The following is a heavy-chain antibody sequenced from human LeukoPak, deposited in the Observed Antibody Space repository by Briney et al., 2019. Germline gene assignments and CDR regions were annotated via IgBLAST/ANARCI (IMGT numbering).Heavy chain of an antibody. D-gene: IGHD4-17*01. V-gene: IGHV3-21*01. CDR3: ARAGGSTVSHSDY. CDR1: GITFSTYA. Sequence: GGSLRLSCVASGITFSTYAMSWVRRAPGKGLEWVTSISSSTSYIYYADSVKGRFTISKDNAKNSLYLQMNSLRAEDTAVYYCARAGGSTVSHSDYWGQGTLVTVSS. CDR2: ISSSTSYI. J-gene: IGHJ4*02.